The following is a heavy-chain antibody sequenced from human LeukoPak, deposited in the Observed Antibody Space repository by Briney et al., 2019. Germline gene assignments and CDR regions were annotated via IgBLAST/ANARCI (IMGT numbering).Heavy chain of an antibody. V-gene: IGHV4-59*01. CDR3: ARPGAYDLPFDY. CDR2: IYYSGST. CDR1: GGFISSYY. Sequence: PSETLSLTCTVSGGFISSYYWSWIRQPPGKGLEWIGYIYYSGSTNYNPSLKSRVTISVDTSKNQFSLKLSSVTAAHTAVYYCARPGAYDLPFDYWGPGTLVTVAS. D-gene: IGHD3-22*01. J-gene: IGHJ4*01.